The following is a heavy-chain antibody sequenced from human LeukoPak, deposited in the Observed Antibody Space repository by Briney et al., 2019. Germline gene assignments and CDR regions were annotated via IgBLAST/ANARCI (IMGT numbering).Heavy chain of an antibody. D-gene: IGHD4-23*01. CDR2: IYHSGST. Sequence: PSETLSLTCTVSGYSISSGYYWGWIRQPPGKGLEWIGSIYHSGSTYYNPSLKSRVTISVDTSKNQFSLKLSSVTAADTAVYYCARGRPTVVNQGDNWFGPWGQGTLVTVSS. J-gene: IGHJ5*02. V-gene: IGHV4-38-2*02. CDR3: ARGRPTVVNQGDNWFGP. CDR1: GYSISSGYY.